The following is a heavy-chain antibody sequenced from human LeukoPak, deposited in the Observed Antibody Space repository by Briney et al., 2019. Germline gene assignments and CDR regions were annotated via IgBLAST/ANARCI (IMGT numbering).Heavy chain of an antibody. Sequence: PSETLSLTCTVCGAAISSYYWSWLRQPLGQGLEWIGYIYYSGSTNSNPSLKSRVTMSVDTSKNQFSLKLSSVTAADTAVYYCARDDGGYSHHWFFDLWGRGTLVTVSS. CDR2: IYYSGST. V-gene: IGHV4-59*01. CDR3: ARDDGGYSHHWFFDL. D-gene: IGHD5-18*01. J-gene: IGHJ2*01. CDR1: GAAISSYY.